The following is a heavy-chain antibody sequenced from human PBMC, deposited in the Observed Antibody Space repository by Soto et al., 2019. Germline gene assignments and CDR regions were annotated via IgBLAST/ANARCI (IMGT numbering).Heavy chain of an antibody. D-gene: IGHD6-19*01. CDR2: IYYCGST. CDR3: ARLMGSGGWYVYNWFDP. V-gene: IGHV4-39*01. Sequence: SETLSLTCTVSGGAISSSSYYWGWIRQPPGKGLEWIGSIYYCGSTYYNPSLKSRVTISVDTSKNQFSLKLSSVTAADTAVYYCARLMGSGGWYVYNWFDPWGQGTLVTVSS. CDR1: GGAISSSSYY. J-gene: IGHJ5*02.